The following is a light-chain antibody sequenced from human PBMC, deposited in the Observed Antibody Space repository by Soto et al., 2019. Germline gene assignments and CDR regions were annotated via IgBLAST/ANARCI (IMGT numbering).Light chain of an antibody. V-gene: IGKV3-20*01. CDR2: GAS. CDR3: QKYGSSPYT. J-gene: IGKJ2*01. Sequence: EIVLTQSPGTLSLSPGERATLSCRASQSVSSSYLAWYQQKPGQAPRLLIYGASSRATGIPDRFRGSGFGTDFTLTISRLEPEDFAVYYCQKYGSSPYTFGQGTRLEIK. CDR1: QSVSSSY.